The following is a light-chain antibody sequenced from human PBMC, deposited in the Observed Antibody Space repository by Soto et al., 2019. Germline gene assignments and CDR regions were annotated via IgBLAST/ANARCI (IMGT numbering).Light chain of an antibody. J-gene: IGLJ1*01. CDR1: TTDVDSSEY. CDR3: FSFTTTSTHV. Sequence: QSALSRSVSGSPGQSVTLSCTGATTDVDSSEYVSWYQQHPGEAPRLLIYDVTKRPAGVPSRFSGSKSGKTASLTISGLQVEDEAEYFCFSFTTTSTHVFGTGTKVTVL. V-gene: IGLV2-11*01. CDR2: DVT.